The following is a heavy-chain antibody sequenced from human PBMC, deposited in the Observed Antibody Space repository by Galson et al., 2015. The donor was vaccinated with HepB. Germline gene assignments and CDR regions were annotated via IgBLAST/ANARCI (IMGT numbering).Heavy chain of an antibody. CDR1: GFSLSTSGVG. CDR3: ARVRITGTSRVMDY. CDR2: IYWDDDK. J-gene: IGHJ4*02. V-gene: IGHV2-70*01. D-gene: IGHD1-7*01. Sequence: PALVKPTQTLTLTCTFSGFSLSTSGVGVGWIRQPPGKALEWLALIYWDDDKYYSTSLKTRLTISKDTSKNQVVLTMTNMDPVDTATYYCARVRITGTSRVMDYWGQGALVTVSS.